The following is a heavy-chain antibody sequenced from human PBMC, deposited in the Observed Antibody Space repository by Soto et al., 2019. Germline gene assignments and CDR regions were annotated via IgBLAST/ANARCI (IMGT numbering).Heavy chain of an antibody. V-gene: IGHV3-74*01. CDR3: AREFCSGGNCYTYYFDP. CDR1: GLTFNRYW. Sequence: GGSLRLSFAASGLTFNRYWMHWVRHAPGEGLVWVSHINTDGSNTNYGDSVKGRFTISRDNAKSTLFLQMNSLRDEDTAVYYCAREFCSGGNCYTYYFDPWGQGIPVTAPQ. CDR2: INTDGSNT. J-gene: IGHJ5*02. D-gene: IGHD2-15*01.